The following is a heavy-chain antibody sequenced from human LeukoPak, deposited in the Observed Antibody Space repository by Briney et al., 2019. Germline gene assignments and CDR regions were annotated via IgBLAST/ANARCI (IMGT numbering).Heavy chain of an antibody. CDR3: AKDKVDNWNSLPFDY. D-gene: IGHD1-1*01. CDR2: ISGSGGST. CDR1: GFTFSSYA. V-gene: IGHV3-23*01. J-gene: IGHJ4*02. Sequence: PGGSLRLSCAASGFTFSSYAMSWVRQAPGKGLEWVSAISGSGGSTYYADSVKGRFTISRDNSKNTLYLQMNSLRAEDTAVYYCAKDKVDNWNSLPFDYWGQGTLVTVSS.